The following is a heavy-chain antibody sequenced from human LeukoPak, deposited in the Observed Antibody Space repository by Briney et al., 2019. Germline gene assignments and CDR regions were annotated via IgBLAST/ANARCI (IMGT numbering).Heavy chain of an antibody. CDR1: GGSISSGGYY. V-gene: IGHV4-30-2*01. J-gene: IGHJ4*02. CDR3: ASMEVGAFDY. CDR2: IYHSGST. Sequence: NPSETLSLTCTVSGGSISSGGYYWSWIRQPPGKGLEWIGYIYHSGSTYYNPSLKSRVTISVDKSKNQFSLKLSSVTAADTAVYYCASMEVGAFDYWGQGTLVTVSS. D-gene: IGHD1-26*01.